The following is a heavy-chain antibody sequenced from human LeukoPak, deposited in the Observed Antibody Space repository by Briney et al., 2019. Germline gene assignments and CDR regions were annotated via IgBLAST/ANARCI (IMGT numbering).Heavy chain of an antibody. J-gene: IGHJ4*02. V-gene: IGHV1-18*01. D-gene: IGHD3-10*01. Sequence: ASVKVSCKASGYTFTSYGISWVRQAPGQGREWMGWISAYNGNTNYAQKFQGRVTMTRNTSISTAYMELSSLRSEDTAVYYCARVSTMVRGAKKDYWGQGTLVTVSS. CDR3: ARVSTMVRGAKKDY. CDR1: GYTFTSYG. CDR2: ISAYNGNT.